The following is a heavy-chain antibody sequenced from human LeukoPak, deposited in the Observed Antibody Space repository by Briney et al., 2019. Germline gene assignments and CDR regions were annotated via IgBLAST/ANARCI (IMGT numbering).Heavy chain of an antibody. CDR3: ARVGYGGNLWDY. J-gene: IGHJ4*02. Sequence: KTRGSLRLSCAASGFAFSSYSMNWVRQAPGKGLEWVSSISSSSSYIYYADSVKGRFTISRDNAKNSLYLQMNSLRAEDTAVYYCARVGYGGNLWDYWGQGTLVTVSS. V-gene: IGHV3-21*01. CDR2: ISSSSSYI. CDR1: GFAFSSYS. D-gene: IGHD4-23*01.